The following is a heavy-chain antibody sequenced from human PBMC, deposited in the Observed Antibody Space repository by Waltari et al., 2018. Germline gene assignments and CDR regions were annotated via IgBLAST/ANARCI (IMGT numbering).Heavy chain of an antibody. V-gene: IGHV4-38-2*02. CDR1: GYSISSGYY. J-gene: IGHJ4*02. CDR2: IYHSGRT. D-gene: IGHD3-22*01. Sequence: QVQLQESGPGLVKPSETLSLTCAVSGYSISSGYYWGWIRQPPGKGLEWIGSIYHSGRTYYNPSLKSRVTISVDTSKNQFSLKLSAVTAADTAVYYCARDGGLYYDSSGYDYWGQGTLVTVSS. CDR3: ARDGGLYYDSSGYDY.